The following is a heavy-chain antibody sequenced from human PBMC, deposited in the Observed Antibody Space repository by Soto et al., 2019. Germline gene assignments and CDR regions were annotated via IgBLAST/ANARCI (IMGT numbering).Heavy chain of an antibody. CDR2: IYSTGST. CDR3: VRESRATKMQFPKYGKLDF. D-gene: IGHD1-1*01. J-gene: IGHJ4*02. CDR1: GDSVSTGGHL. V-gene: IGHV4-31*03. Sequence: QVQLQESGPGQVKPSQTLSVTCTVSGDSVSTGGHLWSWIRQHPGKGPEYLGYIYSTGSTYYNPSLKSRLSFALDTSKNQFSLKLNSVTAADTAVYYCVRESRATKMQFPKYGKLDFWGQGTLVTVSS.